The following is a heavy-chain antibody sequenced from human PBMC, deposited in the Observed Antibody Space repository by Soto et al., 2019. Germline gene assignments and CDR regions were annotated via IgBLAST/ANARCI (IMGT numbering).Heavy chain of an antibody. CDR1: GGSFSGYY. Sequence: QVQLQQWGAGLLKPSETLSLTCAVYGGSFSGYYWCWIRQPPGKGLEWIGEINHSGSTNYNPSLKSRVTRSVDTSKNQFSLKLSSVTAADTAVYYCARGNVDIVATVFDYWGQGTLVTVSS. V-gene: IGHV4-34*01. J-gene: IGHJ4*02. D-gene: IGHD5-12*01. CDR2: INHSGST. CDR3: ARGNVDIVATVFDY.